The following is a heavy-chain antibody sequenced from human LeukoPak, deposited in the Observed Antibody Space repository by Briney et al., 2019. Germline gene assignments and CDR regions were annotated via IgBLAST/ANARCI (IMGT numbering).Heavy chain of an antibody. J-gene: IGHJ5*02. Sequence: PGGSLRLSCAASGFTFNDYYMSWIRQAPGKGLEWLSYINIGGTNTHYADSVKGRFTISRDNAKKSLYLEMNNLRAEDTAVYYCATDGGGADTRGQGVLVT. V-gene: IGHV3-11*01. D-gene: IGHD3-10*01. CDR1: GFTFNDYY. CDR2: INIGGTNT. CDR3: ATDGGGADT.